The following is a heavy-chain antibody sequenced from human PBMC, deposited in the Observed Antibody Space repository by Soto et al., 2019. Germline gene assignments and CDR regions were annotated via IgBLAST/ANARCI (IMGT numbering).Heavy chain of an antibody. CDR2: IYYSWTT. Sequence: PSETLSLTCTVSGGSINSGGYYWSWIRQHPGKGLEWIGYIYYSWTTYYNPSLKSRVTIPVDTSKNQSPLKLSSVPAADTAVYYCAGDGRNLYYYDSSVYSHWGQGTLVPVSS. J-gene: IGHJ4*02. CDR3: AGDGRNLYYYDSSVYSH. D-gene: IGHD3-22*01. V-gene: IGHV4-31*03. CDR1: GGSINSGGYY.